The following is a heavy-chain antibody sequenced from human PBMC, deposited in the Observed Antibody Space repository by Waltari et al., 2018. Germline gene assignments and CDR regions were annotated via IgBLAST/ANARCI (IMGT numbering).Heavy chain of an antibody. Sequence: EVQLVESGGGLVQPGGSLRLSCAASGFTFSSSSMSWVRPAPGKGLEWVSAISGSGGSTYYADSVKGRFTISRDNSKNTLYLQMNSLRAEDTAVYYCAKVSMTRHYYFDYWGQGTLVTVSS. J-gene: IGHJ4*02. D-gene: IGHD3-22*01. CDR3: AKVSMTRHYYFDY. CDR1: GFTFSSSS. V-gene: IGHV3-23*04. CDR2: ISGSGGST.